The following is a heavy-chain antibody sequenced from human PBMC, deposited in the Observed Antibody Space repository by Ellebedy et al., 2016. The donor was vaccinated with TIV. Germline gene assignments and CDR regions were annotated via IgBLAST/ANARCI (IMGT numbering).Heavy chain of an antibody. J-gene: IGHJ4*02. D-gene: IGHD6-25*01. CDR3: ATNTHGSSFDH. V-gene: IGHV1-2*02. CDR1: GSTFIDQY. CDR2: INLNSGDA. Sequence: AASVKVSCKAYGSTFIDQYMHWVRQAPGQGLEWMGWINLNSGDANYAQRSQGRVAMTRDTSISTGYMELSGLTSDDTAMYFCATNTHGSSFDHWGQGILVTVSS.